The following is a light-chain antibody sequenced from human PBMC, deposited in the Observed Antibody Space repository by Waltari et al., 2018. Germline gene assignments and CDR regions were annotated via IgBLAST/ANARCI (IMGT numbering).Light chain of an antibody. CDR3: QQRSNLWT. J-gene: IGKJ1*01. CDR2: DES. CDR1: QSISSH. Sequence: ETVLTQSPATLSLSPGERATLSSSASQSISSHLAWYQQKPGQPPRLLIYDESKRATGIPARFSCSGSGTDFTLTISSLEPEDFAVYYCQQRSNLWTFGQGTKVEIK. V-gene: IGKV3-11*01.